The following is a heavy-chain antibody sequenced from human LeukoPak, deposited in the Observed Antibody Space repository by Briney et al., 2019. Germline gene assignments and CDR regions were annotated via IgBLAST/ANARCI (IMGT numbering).Heavy chain of an antibody. CDR1: GYNFTNYW. J-gene: IGHJ3*02. CDR2: IFPGDSDT. Sequence: GESLKISCKTSGYNFTNYWIAWVRQVPAKGLESMGIIFPGDSDTRYSPSFQGQVTISADKSFSAAYLQWSSLKASDTAMYYCAKTLVVAATPDTFDIWGQGTMVTVSS. D-gene: IGHD2-15*01. V-gene: IGHV5-51*03. CDR3: AKTLVVAATPDTFDI.